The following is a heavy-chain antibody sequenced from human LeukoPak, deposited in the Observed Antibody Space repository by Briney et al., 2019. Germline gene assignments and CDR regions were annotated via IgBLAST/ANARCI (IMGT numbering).Heavy chain of an antibody. CDR1: GFTFRDAW. CDR3: ARARVVALYGMDV. V-gene: IGHV3-15*01. CDR2: IRSKTDGGTT. Sequence: GGSLRLSCAASGFTFRDAWMTWVRQAPGKGLEWVGRIRSKTDGGTTDYAVSVQGRFTISRDNSKNTLYLQMNSLRAEDTAEYYCARARVVALYGMDVWGQGTTVTVSS. J-gene: IGHJ6*02. D-gene: IGHD2-15*01.